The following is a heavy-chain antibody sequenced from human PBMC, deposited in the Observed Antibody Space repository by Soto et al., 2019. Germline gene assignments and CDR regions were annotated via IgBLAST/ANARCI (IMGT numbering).Heavy chain of an antibody. J-gene: IGHJ6*03. Sequence: QVQLVQSGAEVKKPGASVTLSCKASGYTFTNYDINWVRQATGQGLEWMGWMNPSSANTGYAQNFQGRVTMTRDTSISTAYMERSSLISEDTAVYYCARGAPYSGSAKYYYYMDVWGRGTTVTVS. CDR2: MNPSSANT. CDR1: GYTFTNYD. D-gene: IGHD3-10*01. CDR3: ARGAPYSGSAKYYYYMDV. V-gene: IGHV1-8*01.